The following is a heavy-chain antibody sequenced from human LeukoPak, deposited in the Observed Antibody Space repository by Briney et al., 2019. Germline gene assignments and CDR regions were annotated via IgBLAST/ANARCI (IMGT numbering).Heavy chain of an antibody. CDR3: ARGQVPAARGYNWFDP. CDR1: GWSFNDYY. D-gene: IGHD2-2*01. J-gene: IGHJ5*02. V-gene: IGHV4-34*01. Sequence: SETLSLTCAVYGWSFNDYYWNWVRQAPGKGLKWIGEINARGDTNYNPSLKSRVTISVDSSKNQFSLTLTSMIAADTAIYYCARGQVPAARGYNWFDPWGQGTLVTVSS. CDR2: INARGDT.